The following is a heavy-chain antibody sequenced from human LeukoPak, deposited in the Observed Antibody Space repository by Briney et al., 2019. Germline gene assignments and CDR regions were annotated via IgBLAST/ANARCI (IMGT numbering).Heavy chain of an antibody. CDR3: ARGAGSSGWYGIDY. D-gene: IGHD6-19*01. V-gene: IGHV4-59*01. CDR2: IYYSGST. J-gene: IGHJ4*02. Sequence: PSETLSLTCTVSGGSISSYYWSWIRQPPGKGLEWIGYIYYSGSTNYNPSLKSRVTISVDTSKNQFSLKLSSVTAADTAVYYCARGAGSSGWYGIDYWGQGTLVTVSS. CDR1: GGSISSYY.